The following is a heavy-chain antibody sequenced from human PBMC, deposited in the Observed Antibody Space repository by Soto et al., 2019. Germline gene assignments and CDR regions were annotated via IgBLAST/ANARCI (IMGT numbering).Heavy chain of an antibody. J-gene: IGHJ4*02. CDR3: AKIGLGVGYYDFWSGYYDWPEIFDY. D-gene: IGHD3-3*01. V-gene: IGHV3-30*18. CDR2: ISYDGSNK. Sequence: XGSLRLSCAAAGFTFSSYGIHWVRQAPGKGLDWVAVISYDGSNKYYADSVKGRFTISRDNSKNTLYLQMNSLRAEDTAVYYCAKIGLGVGYYDFWSGYYDWPEIFDYWGQGTLVTVSS. CDR1: GFTFSSYG.